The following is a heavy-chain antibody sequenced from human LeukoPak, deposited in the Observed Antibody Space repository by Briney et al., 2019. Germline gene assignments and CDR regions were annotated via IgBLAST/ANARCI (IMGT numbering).Heavy chain of an antibody. D-gene: IGHD4-23*01. CDR3: ARFDYGGNSRDY. Sequence: ASETLSLTCTVSGGSISSSSYYWGWIRQPPGKGLEWIGSIYYSGSTYYNPSLKSRVTISVDTSKNQFSLKLSSVTAADTAVYYCARFDYGGNSRDYWGQGTLVTVSS. J-gene: IGHJ4*02. CDR2: IYYSGST. CDR1: GGSISSSSYY. V-gene: IGHV4-39*07.